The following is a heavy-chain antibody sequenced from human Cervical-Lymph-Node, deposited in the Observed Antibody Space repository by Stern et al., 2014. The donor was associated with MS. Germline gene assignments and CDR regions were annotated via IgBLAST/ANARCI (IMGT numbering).Heavy chain of an antibody. CDR3: ARQDYFWSGYYYYGMDV. CDR1: GFTFSSYW. V-gene: IGHV3-7*01. CDR2: IKQDGSEK. J-gene: IGHJ6*02. Sequence: EVQLVESGGGLVQPGGSLRLSCVASGFTFSSYWMSWVRQAPGKGLAWVANIKQDGSEKYYVDSVKGRFTISRDNAKNSLYLQMNSLRAEDTAVYYCARQDYFWSGYYYYGMDVWGQGTTVTVSS. D-gene: IGHD3-3*01.